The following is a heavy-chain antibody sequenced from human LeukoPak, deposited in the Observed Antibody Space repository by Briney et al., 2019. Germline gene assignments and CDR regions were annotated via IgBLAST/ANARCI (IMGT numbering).Heavy chain of an antibody. Sequence: SETLSLTCAVSGGSISSSNWWSWVRQPPGKGLEWIGEIYHSGSTYYNPSLKSRVTISMDTSKNQFSLKLRTVTAADTAVYYCAREVEPDAFDIWGQGTMVTVSS. CDR2: IYHSGST. D-gene: IGHD1-14*01. V-gene: IGHV4-4*02. J-gene: IGHJ3*02. CDR3: AREVEPDAFDI. CDR1: GGSISSSNW.